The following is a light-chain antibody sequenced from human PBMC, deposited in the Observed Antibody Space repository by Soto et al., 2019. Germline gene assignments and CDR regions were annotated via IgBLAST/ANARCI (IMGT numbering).Light chain of an antibody. CDR1: SSDVGGYNY. Sequence: QSALTQPASVSGSPGQSITISCTGTSSDVGGYNYVSWYQQHPGKAPKLMIYDVSNRPSGVSNRFSGSKSVNTASLTISGLQAEDEAAYYCSSYTSTSTLVFGGGTKLTVL. J-gene: IGLJ2*01. CDR3: SSYTSTSTLV. V-gene: IGLV2-14*01. CDR2: DVS.